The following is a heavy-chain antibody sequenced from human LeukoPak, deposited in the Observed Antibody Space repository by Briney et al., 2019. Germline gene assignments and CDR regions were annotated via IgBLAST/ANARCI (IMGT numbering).Heavy chain of an antibody. Sequence: GASVKVSCKASGYTFTSYDINWVRQATGQGLEWMGWMNPNSGNTGYAQKFQGRVTMTRNTSISTAYMELSSLRSEDTAVYFCAGKGPANYYYYYMDVWGKGTTVTVSS. CDR2: MNPNSGNT. D-gene: IGHD2-2*01. V-gene: IGHV1-8*01. J-gene: IGHJ6*03. CDR3: AGKGPANYYYYYMDV. CDR1: GYTFTSYD.